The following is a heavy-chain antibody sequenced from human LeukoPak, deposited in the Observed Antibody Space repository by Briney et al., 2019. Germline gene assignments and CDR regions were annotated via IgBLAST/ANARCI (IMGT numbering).Heavy chain of an antibody. Sequence: GGSLRLSCAASGFTFSSYWMHWVRQAPGKGLEWVSAISGSGGSTYYADPVKGRFTISRDNSKNTLYLQMNSLRAQDTAVYYCAKDASSGYTYWYFDLWGRGTLVTVSS. CDR3: AKDASSGYTYWYFDL. CDR2: ISGSGGST. V-gene: IGHV3-23*01. J-gene: IGHJ2*01. CDR1: GFTFSSYW. D-gene: IGHD3-22*01.